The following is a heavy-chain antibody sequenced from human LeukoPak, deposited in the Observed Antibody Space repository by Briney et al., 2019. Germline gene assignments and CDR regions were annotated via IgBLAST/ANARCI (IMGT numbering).Heavy chain of an antibody. CDR3: ARGGYCTSTSCYTGPTIFDY. V-gene: IGHV3-33*01. D-gene: IGHD2-2*02. Sequence: SGGSLRLSCAASGFTFSSYGMHWVRQAPGKGLEWVAVIWYDGSNKYYADSVKGRFTISRDNSKNTLYLQMNSLRADDTAVYYCARGGYCTSTSCYTGPTIFDYWGQGTLVTVSS. J-gene: IGHJ4*02. CDR2: IWYDGSNK. CDR1: GFTFSSYG.